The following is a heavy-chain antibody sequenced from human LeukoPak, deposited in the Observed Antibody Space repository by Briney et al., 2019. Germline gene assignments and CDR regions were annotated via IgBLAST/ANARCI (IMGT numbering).Heavy chain of an antibody. J-gene: IGHJ4*02. V-gene: IGHV4-59*01. Sequence: SETLSLTCTVSGDSISSYYWSWIRQPPGKGLEWIGYIYYSGNTNYNPSLKSRVTISLDTSRNQFSLKLSSVTAADTAVYYCARGSLTGRTGYDFVSWGQGTLVTVSS. D-gene: IGHD3-9*01. CDR2: IYYSGNT. CDR1: GDSISSYY. CDR3: ARGSLTGRTGYDFVS.